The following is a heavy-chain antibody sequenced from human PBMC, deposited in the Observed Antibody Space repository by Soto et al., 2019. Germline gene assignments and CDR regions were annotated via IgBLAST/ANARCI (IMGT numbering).Heavy chain of an antibody. CDR1: GGSISSYY. CDR2: IYTSGST. Sequence: SETLSLTCTVSGGSISSYYWSWIRQPAGKGLQWIGRIYTSGSTNYNPSLKSRVTMSVDTSKNQFSLKLSSLRSEDTAVYYCARLVYYGSSKAGFDPWGQGTLVTVSS. V-gene: IGHV4-4*07. J-gene: IGHJ5*02. D-gene: IGHD3-10*01. CDR3: ARLVYYGSSKAGFDP.